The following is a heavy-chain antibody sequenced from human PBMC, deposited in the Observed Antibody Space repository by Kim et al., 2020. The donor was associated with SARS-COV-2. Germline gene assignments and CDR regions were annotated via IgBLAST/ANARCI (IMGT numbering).Heavy chain of an antibody. CDR2: INHSGRT. V-gene: IGHV4-34*01. J-gene: IGHJ6*03. D-gene: IGHD6-19*01. CDR3: ASGCLIAVAGTLLPYCFYYIFV. Sequence: SETLSLTCAVYGGSFSGYYWCWIRQPQGPGLERIGDINHSGRTNSNPSLTLRVTISVDTSKNQYSLKLSSVSAADTAVYYCASGCLIAVAGTLLPYCFYYIFVCGERATVTAS. CDR1: GGSFSGYY.